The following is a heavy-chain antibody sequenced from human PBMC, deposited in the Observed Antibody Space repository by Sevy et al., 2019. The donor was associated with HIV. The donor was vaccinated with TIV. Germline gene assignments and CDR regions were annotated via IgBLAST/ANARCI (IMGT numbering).Heavy chain of an antibody. CDR1: GFTFSNFG. CDR3: AKDFAGPGRRYFDY. J-gene: IGHJ4*02. Sequence: GGSLRLSCTASGFTFSNFGMHWVRQVPGKGLEWVTFIRHDGSDKYYAASVEGRFTISRDDSKNTLYLQMDSLRAEDTAIYYCAKDFAGPGRRYFDYWGQGTLVTVSS. D-gene: IGHD6-13*01. CDR2: IRHDGSDK. V-gene: IGHV3-30*02.